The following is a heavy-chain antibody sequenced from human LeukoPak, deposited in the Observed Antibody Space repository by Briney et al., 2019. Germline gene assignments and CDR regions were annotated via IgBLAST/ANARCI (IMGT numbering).Heavy chain of an antibody. D-gene: IGHD5-18*01. CDR3: ATVLRIQLWFNY. CDR1: GYTFTSYY. CDR2: INPSGGST. V-gene: IGHV1-46*01. J-gene: IGHJ4*02. Sequence: GASVKVSCKASGYTFTSYYMHWVRQAPGRGLEWMGIINPSGGSTSYAQKFQGRVTMTEDTSTDTAYMELSSLRSEDTAVYYCATVLRIQLWFNYWGQGTLVTVSS.